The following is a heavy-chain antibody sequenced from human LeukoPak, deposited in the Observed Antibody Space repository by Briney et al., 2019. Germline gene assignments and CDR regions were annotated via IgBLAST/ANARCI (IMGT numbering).Heavy chain of an antibody. CDR1: GFTFSGYY. Sequence: GASVKVSCKASGFTFSGYYMHWVRQAPGQGLEWMGWINPNSGGTNYAQKFQGRVTMTRDTSISTAYMELSRLRSDDTAVYYCARASGYSGYDSDYWGQGTLVTVSS. D-gene: IGHD5-12*01. CDR2: INPNSGGT. J-gene: IGHJ4*02. V-gene: IGHV1-2*02. CDR3: ARASGYSGYDSDY.